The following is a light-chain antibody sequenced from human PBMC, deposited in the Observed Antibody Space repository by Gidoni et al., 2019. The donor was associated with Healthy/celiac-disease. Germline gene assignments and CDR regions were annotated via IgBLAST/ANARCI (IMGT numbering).Light chain of an antibody. Sequence: DIVMTHSPLSLPVTPGEPASISCRSSQSLLHSNGYTYLDWYLQKPGQSPQLLIYLGSNRASGVPDRFSGSGSGTDFTLKISRVEAEDVGVYYCMQDLQTPITFGQGTRLEIK. CDR2: LGS. J-gene: IGKJ5*01. V-gene: IGKV2-28*01. CDR3: MQDLQTPIT. CDR1: QSLLHSNGYTY.